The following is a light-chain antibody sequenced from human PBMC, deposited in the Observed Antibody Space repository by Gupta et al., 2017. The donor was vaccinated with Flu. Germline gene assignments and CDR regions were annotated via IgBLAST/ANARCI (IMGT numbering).Light chain of an antibody. CDR2: STT. Sequence: QSVLTQPPSVSGAPGQRVTISCTGSSSNIGARYGVHWYQQPPGAVPNLLIYSTTNRPSGVPDRFSASKSGTSASLAIAGLQAEDEADYYCQSYDNSLSGWVFGGGTKLTVL. CDR1: SSNIGARYG. V-gene: IGLV1-40*01. J-gene: IGLJ3*02. CDR3: QSYDNSLSGWV.